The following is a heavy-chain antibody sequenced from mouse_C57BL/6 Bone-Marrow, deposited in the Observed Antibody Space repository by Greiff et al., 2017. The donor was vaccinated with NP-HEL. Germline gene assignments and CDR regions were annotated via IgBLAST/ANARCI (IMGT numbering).Heavy chain of an antibody. V-gene: IGHV1-55*01. CDR2: IYPGSGST. CDR1: GYTFTSYW. Sequence: VQLQQPGAELVKPGASVKMSCKASGYTFTSYWITWVKQRPGQGLEWIGDIYPGSGSTNYNEKFKSKATLTVDTSSSTAYMQLSSLTSEDFSVYCCAIYGYGPFAYWGQGTLVTVSA. D-gene: IGHD2-2*01. J-gene: IGHJ3*01. CDR3: AIYGYGPFAY.